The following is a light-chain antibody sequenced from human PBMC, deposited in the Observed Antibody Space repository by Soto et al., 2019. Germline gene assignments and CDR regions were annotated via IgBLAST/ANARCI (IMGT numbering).Light chain of an antibody. J-gene: IGLJ1*01. CDR2: DVS. CDR3: FSYTTSSTLCV. Sequence: QSALTQPDSVSGSPGQSVTISCTGTSSDVGGYNYVSWYQQHPGKAPKLLIYDVSNRPSGVANRFSGSKSGSTASLTISGLQDDEEADYYCFSYTTSSTLCVFGSGTKLTVL. CDR1: SSDVGGYNY. V-gene: IGLV2-14*01.